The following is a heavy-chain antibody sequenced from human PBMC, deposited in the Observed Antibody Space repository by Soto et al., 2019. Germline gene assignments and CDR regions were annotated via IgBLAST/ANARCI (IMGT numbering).Heavy chain of an antibody. CDR3: ARGNLSFDFDS. Sequence: QVRLAESGGGLVKPGGSLRLSCEASGFSFSDYDMSWIRQAPGKGLEWVAFISGDGINTHYADSVRGRFTLSRDYSKKTMYLQMDTLREDDTALYYCARGNLSFDFDSWGQGTLVTVSS. CDR2: ISGDGINT. CDR1: GFSFSDYD. J-gene: IGHJ4*02. D-gene: IGHD3-10*01. V-gene: IGHV3-30*03.